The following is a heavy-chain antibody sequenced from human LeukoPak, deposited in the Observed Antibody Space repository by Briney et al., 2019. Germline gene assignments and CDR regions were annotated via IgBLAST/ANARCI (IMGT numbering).Heavy chain of an antibody. V-gene: IGHV1-18*01. J-gene: IGHJ6*02. Sequence: AAVKVSCKASGYTFTSYGISWVRQAPGQGLEWMGWISAYNGNTNYAQKLQGRVTMTTDTSTSTAYMELRSLGSDDTAVYYCARHCSGGSCYSDYYYYYGMDVWGQGTTVTVSS. CDR1: GYTFTSYG. CDR3: ARHCSGGSCYSDYYYYYGMDV. D-gene: IGHD2-15*01. CDR2: ISAYNGNT.